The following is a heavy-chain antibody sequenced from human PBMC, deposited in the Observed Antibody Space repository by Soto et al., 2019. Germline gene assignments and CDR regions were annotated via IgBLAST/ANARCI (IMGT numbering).Heavy chain of an antibody. V-gene: IGHV3-30-3*01. CDR3: ARGYYDSSGPIDY. J-gene: IGHJ4*02. CDR2: ISYDGSNT. Sequence: PGGSLRLSCAASGFTFSSYAMHWVRQAPGKGLEWVAVISYDGSNTYYADSVKGRFTISRDNSKNTLYLQMNSRRAEGTAVYYCARGYYDSSGPIDYWGQGTLVTVSS. CDR1: GFTFSSYA. D-gene: IGHD3-22*01.